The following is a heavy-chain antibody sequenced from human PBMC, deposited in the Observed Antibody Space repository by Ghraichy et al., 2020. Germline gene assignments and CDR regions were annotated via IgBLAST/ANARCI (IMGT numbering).Heavy chain of an antibody. J-gene: IGHJ5*02. CDR2: INHSGST. CDR3: ARARRNGSYNWFDP. CDR1: GGSFSGYY. Sequence: SETLSLTCAVYGGSFSGYYWSWIRQPPGKGLEWIGEINHSGSTNYNPSLKSRVTISVDTSKNQFSLKLSSVTAADTAVYYCARARRNGSYNWFDPWGQGTLVTVSS. V-gene: IGHV4-34*01. D-gene: IGHD1-26*01.